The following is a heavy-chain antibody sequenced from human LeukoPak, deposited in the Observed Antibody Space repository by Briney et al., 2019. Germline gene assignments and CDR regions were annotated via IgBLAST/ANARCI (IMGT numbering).Heavy chain of an antibody. CDR3: AKPNRIAAAGTHFDY. J-gene: IGHJ4*02. V-gene: IGHV3-30-3*02. CDR1: GFTFSSYA. CDR2: ISYDGSNK. Sequence: PGGSLRLSCAASGFTFSSYAMHWVRQAPGKGLEWVAVISYDGSNKYYADSVKGRFTISRDNSKNTLYLQMNSLRAEDTAVYYCAKPNRIAAAGTHFDYWGQGTLVTVSS. D-gene: IGHD6-13*01.